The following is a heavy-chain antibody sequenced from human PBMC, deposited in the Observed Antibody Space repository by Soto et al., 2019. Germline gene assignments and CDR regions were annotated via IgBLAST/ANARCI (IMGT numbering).Heavy chain of an antibody. CDR2: INAGNGNT. CDR1: GYTFTGYA. Sequence: ASVKVSCKASGYTFTGYAMHWVRQAPGQRLEWMGWINAGNGNTKYSQKFQGRVTITRDTSASTAYMELSSLRSEDTAVYYCAREGNMIVVVPDAFDIWGQGTMVTVSS. CDR3: AREGNMIVVVPDAFDI. D-gene: IGHD3-22*01. V-gene: IGHV1-3*01. J-gene: IGHJ3*02.